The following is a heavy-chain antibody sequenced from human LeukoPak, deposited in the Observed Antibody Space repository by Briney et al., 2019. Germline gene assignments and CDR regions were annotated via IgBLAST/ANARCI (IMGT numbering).Heavy chain of an antibody. CDR2: IRYDGSNK. J-gene: IGHJ3*02. CDR3: AKARYCSSTSCQDRGAFDI. Sequence: GGSLRLSCAASGFTFSSYGMHWVRQAPGKGLEWVAFIRYDGSNKYYADSVKGRFTISRDNSKNTLYLQMNSLRAEDTAVYYCAKARYCSSTSCQDRGAFDIWGQGTMVTVSS. CDR1: GFTFSSYG. V-gene: IGHV3-30*02. D-gene: IGHD2-2*01.